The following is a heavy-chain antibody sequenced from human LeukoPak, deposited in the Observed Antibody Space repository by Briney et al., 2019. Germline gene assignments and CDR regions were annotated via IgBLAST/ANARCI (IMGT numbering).Heavy chain of an antibody. CDR3: ARGYGDYVRYFDY. CDR1: GLTFSSYS. CDR2: ISSSSRYI. V-gene: IGHV3-21*01. Sequence: GGSLRLSCAASGLTFSSYSMNWVRQAPGKGLEWVSSISSSSRYIYYADSGKGRFTISRDNAKNSLYMQMNSLRAEDTAVYYCARGYGDYVRYFDYWGQGTLVTVSS. J-gene: IGHJ4*02. D-gene: IGHD4-17*01.